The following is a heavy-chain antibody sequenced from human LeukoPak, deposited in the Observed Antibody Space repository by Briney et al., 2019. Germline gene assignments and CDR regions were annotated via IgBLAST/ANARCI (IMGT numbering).Heavy chain of an antibody. V-gene: IGHV3-23*01. J-gene: IGHJ4*02. Sequence: PGGSLRLSCTASGFTFNNYAMTWVRQAPGKGLEWVSGISGRGDTTNYADSVQGRFTISRDNSKNTLYLQMNGLRAEDTAVYYCAKDPAAGVATTKLDYWGQGTLVTVSS. D-gene: IGHD5-24*01. CDR1: GFTFNNYA. CDR2: ISGRGDTT. CDR3: AKDPAAGVATTKLDY.